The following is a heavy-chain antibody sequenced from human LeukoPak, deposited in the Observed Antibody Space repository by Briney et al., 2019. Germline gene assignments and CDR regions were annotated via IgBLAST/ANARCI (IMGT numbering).Heavy chain of an antibody. CDR1: GYTFTSYG. CDR2: ISAYNGNT. Sequence: ASVKASCKASGYTFTSYGISWVGQARGQGLEWMGWISAYNGNTNYAQKLQGRVTMTTDPSTSTAYMELRSLRSDDTAVYYCARVSPNTVTTLQYFDYWGQGTLVTVSS. CDR3: ARVSPNTVTTLQYFDY. D-gene: IGHD4-17*01. J-gene: IGHJ4*02. V-gene: IGHV1-18*01.